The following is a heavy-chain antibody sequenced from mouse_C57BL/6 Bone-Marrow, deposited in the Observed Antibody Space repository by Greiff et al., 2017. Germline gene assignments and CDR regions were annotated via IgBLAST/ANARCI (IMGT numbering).Heavy chain of an antibody. CDR3: ARRGSRFAMDY. CDR2: ISNAGGST. D-gene: IGHD1-1*01. V-gene: IGHV5-12*01. J-gene: IGHJ4*01. CDR1: GFTFSDYY. Sequence: EVKLMEPGGGLVQPGGSLKLSCAASGFTFSDYYMYWVRQTPEQRLEWVAYISNAGGSTYYPHTVKGRFTFTRDKSNNTLYLQMSRLKSEDTAMYYCARRGSRFAMDYWGQGTSVTVSS.